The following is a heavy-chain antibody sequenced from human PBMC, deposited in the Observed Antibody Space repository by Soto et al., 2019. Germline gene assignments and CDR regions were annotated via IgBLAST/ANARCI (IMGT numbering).Heavy chain of an antibody. Sequence: EVQLLESGGGLVQPGGSLRLSCAASGFTFSSYAMSWVRQAPGKGLEWVSAISGSGGSTYYADSVKGRFTISRDNSKNTLYLQMNSLKTEDTAVYYCTTEKRGYYSNWFDPWGQGTLVTVSS. V-gene: IGHV3-23*01. D-gene: IGHD3-22*01. J-gene: IGHJ5*02. CDR2: ISGSGGST. CDR1: GFTFSSYA. CDR3: TTEKRGYYSNWFDP.